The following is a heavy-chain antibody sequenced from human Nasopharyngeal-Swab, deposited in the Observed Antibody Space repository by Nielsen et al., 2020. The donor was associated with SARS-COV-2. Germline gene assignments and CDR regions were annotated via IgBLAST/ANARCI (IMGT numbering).Heavy chain of an antibody. CDR1: GFTFSSYG. D-gene: IGHD4-23*01. J-gene: IGHJ5*02. CDR3: ATGPVVAPLHWFDP. Sequence: GGSLRLSCAASGFTFSSYGMHWVRQAPGKGLEWVAVIWYDGSNKYYADSVKGRFTISRDNSKNTLYLQMNSLRAEDTAVYYCATGPVVAPLHWFDPWGQGTLVTVSS. V-gene: IGHV3-33*01. CDR2: IWYDGSNK.